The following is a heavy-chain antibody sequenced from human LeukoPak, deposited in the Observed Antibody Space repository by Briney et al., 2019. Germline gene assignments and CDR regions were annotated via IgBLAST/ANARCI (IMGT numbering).Heavy chain of an antibody. CDR3: ARGRDTIFGNWFDP. J-gene: IGHJ5*02. D-gene: IGHD3-3*01. CDR2: IYTSGST. Sequence: SSETLSLTCTVSGGSISSYYWSWIRQPAGKGLEWIGRIYTSGSTNYNPSLKSRVTMSVDTSKNQFSLKLSSVTAADTAVYYCARGRDTIFGNWFDPWGQGTLVTVSS. CDR1: GGSISSYY. V-gene: IGHV4-4*07.